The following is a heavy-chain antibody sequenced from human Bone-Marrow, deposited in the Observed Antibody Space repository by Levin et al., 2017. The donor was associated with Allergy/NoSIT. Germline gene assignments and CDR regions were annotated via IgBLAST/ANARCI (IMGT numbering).Heavy chain of an antibody. V-gene: IGHV3-48*02. Sequence: PGGSLRLSCAASGFTFSRYSMNWVRQAPGRGLEWVSYISRSSSTISYADSVKGRFTISRDNAKNSLYLPMNSLRDEDTAVYYCARPDCSGTSCYYFFDSWGQGTLVTVSS. CDR2: ISRSSSTI. J-gene: IGHJ4*02. CDR3: ARPDCSGTSCYYFFDS. CDR1: GFTFSRYS. D-gene: IGHD2-2*01.